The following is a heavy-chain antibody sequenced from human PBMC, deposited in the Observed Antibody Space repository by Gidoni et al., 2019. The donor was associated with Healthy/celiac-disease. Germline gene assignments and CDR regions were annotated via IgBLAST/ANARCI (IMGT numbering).Heavy chain of an antibody. CDR2: ISGSGGNT. J-gene: IGHJ6*02. CDR3: AKQSPHFYYYNMDV. V-gene: IGHV3-23*01. CDR1: GFTFNNYA. Sequence: EVQLLESGGGLVQPGGSLRLSCAASGFTFNNYAMSWVRQAPGKGLELVSAISGSGGNTYYADSVRGHFTISRDNSKNTLYLQMNSLSADDTAVYYCAKQSPHFYYYNMDVWGQGTTVTVSS.